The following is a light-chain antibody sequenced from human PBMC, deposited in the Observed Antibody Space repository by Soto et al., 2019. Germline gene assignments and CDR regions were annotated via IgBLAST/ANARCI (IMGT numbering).Light chain of an antibody. CDR1: QSFSSRY. CDR2: GAS. Sequence: ENVLTQSPGTLSLSPGERATLSCRASQSFSSRYLAWYQQKPGQSPRLLIYGASTRATGVPDRFSGSGSGTDFTLTISRLEPEDFGLYYCQQYHTSPLTFGQGTKVELK. V-gene: IGKV3-20*01. CDR3: QQYHTSPLT. J-gene: IGKJ1*01.